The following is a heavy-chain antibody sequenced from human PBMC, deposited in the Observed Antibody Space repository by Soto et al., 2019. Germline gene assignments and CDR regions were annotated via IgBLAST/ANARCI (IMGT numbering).Heavy chain of an antibody. CDR3: ARGNALDV. J-gene: IGHJ3*01. CDR1: GDSVSSDITS. D-gene: IGHD3-10*01. V-gene: IGHV6-1*01. CDR2: TYYRSKWFH. Sequence: QGQLQQSGPGLVKPSQTLSLTCAISGDSVSSDITSWNWIRQSPSRGLEWLGRTYYRSKWFHDYAASVKSRITIHPDTSQTQFSLELNSMTPEDTAVYYCARGNALDVWGQGTVVTVSS.